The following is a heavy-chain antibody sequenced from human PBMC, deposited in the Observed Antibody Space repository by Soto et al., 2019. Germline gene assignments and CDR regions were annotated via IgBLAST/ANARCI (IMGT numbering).Heavy chain of an antibody. J-gene: IGHJ6*04. Sequence: QVHLVQSGTEVKKPGSSVKVSCKASGGTFSSSGFSWVRQAPGQGLEWMGMIVPSLDTTNYAQKFQARVTITADEVTSKAYRELRSVRAEDTAVYYCAIWAQPRYTADAYAVDVWGKGTRVIVSS. D-gene: IGHD3-16*02. V-gene: IGHV1-69*11. CDR1: GGTFSSSG. CDR3: AIWAQPRYTADAYAVDV. CDR2: IVPSLDTT.